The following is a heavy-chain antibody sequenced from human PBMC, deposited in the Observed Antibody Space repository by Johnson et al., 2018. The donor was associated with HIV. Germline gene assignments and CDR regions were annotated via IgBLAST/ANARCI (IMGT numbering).Heavy chain of an antibody. D-gene: IGHD5/OR15-5a*01. CDR1: GFTFSSYG. CDR3: AKDLRVYTCDAFDI. V-gene: IGHV3-33*06. Sequence: VQLVESGGGVVQPGRSLRLSCAASGFTFSSYGMHWVRQAPGKGLEWVAVIWYDGSNKNYADSVKGRFTISRDNSKNTLYLQMNSLRAEDTAVYYCAKDLRVYTCDAFDIWGQGTMVTVSS. J-gene: IGHJ3*02. CDR2: IWYDGSNK.